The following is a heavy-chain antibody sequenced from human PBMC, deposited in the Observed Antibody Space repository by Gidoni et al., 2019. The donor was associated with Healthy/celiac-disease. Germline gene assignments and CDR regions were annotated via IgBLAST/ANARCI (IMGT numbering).Heavy chain of an antibody. CDR3: ARDQSGTHYYDSSGLPY. CDR2: IIPILGIA. J-gene: IGHJ4*02. V-gene: IGHV1-69*04. Sequence: QVQLVQSGAEVKKPGSSVKVSCKASGGTFSSYAISWVRQAPGQGLEWMGRIIPILGIANYEQKFQGRVTITADKSTSTAYMELSSLRSEDTAVYYCARDQSGTHYYDSSGLPYWGQGTLVTVSS. CDR1: GGTFSSYA. D-gene: IGHD3-22*01.